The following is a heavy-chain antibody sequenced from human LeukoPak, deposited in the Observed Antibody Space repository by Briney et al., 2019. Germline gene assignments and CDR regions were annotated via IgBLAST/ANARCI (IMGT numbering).Heavy chain of an antibody. Sequence: PGGSLRLSCAASGXTFSSYWVHWVRQAPGKGLVWVSRINSDGSSTNYADYVKGRFTISRDNAMNTLYLQMNSLRAEDTAVYYCGASDYFDYWGQGTRVTVSS. J-gene: IGHJ4*02. CDR1: GXTFSSYW. D-gene: IGHD4-17*01. CDR2: INSDGSST. V-gene: IGHV3-74*01. CDR3: GASDYFDY.